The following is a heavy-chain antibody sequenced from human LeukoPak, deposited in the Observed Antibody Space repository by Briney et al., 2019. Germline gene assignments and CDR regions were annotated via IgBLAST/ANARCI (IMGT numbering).Heavy chain of an antibody. D-gene: IGHD6-13*01. CDR1: GGSISSSNW. CDR3: ASPAAGTWMYWFDP. CDR2: IYHLGNT. V-gene: IGHV4-4*02. Sequence: PSGTLSLTCTVSGGSISSSNWWSWVRQTPGKGLEWIGEIYHLGNTNYNPSLKSRVTISVDTSKNQFSLKLSSVTAADTAVYYCASPAAGTWMYWFDPWGQGTLVTVSS. J-gene: IGHJ5*02.